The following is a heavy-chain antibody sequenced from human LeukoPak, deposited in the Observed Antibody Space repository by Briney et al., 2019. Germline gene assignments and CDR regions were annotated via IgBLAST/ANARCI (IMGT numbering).Heavy chain of an antibody. D-gene: IGHD3-22*01. Sequence: SETLSLTCAVYGGSFSGYYWSWIRQPPGKGLEWIGEINHSGSTNYNPSLKSRVTISVDTSKNQFSLKLSSVTAADTAVYYCARVPRVYYYDSSGYYQKGFDPWGQGTLVTVSS. CDR2: INHSGST. J-gene: IGHJ5*02. CDR3: ARVPRVYYYDSSGYYQKGFDP. CDR1: GGSFSGYY. V-gene: IGHV4-34*01.